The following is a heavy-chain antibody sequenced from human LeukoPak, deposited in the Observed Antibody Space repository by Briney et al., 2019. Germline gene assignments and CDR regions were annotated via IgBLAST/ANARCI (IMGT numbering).Heavy chain of an antibody. Sequence: GASVKVSCKASGYTFTSYGISWVRQAPGQGLAWMGWISAYNGNTNYAQKLQGRVTMTTDTSTSTAYMELRSLRSDDTAVYYCARDESIAVAGTLNDWGQGTLVTVSS. CDR2: ISAYNGNT. CDR1: GYTFTSYG. CDR3: ARDESIAVAGTLND. D-gene: IGHD6-19*01. J-gene: IGHJ4*02. V-gene: IGHV1-18*01.